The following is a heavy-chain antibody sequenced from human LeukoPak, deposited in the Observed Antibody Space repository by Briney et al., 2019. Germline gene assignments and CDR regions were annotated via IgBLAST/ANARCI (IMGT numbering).Heavy chain of an antibody. CDR3: ARDFDGYSYGSGGTDAFDI. Sequence: PSETLSLTCTVSGGSISSYYWSWIRQPPGKGLEWLGYIYYSGSTNYNPSLKSRVTISVDTSKNQFSLKLSSVTAADTAVYYCARDFDGYSYGSGGTDAFDIWGQGTMVTVSS. V-gene: IGHV4-59*01. J-gene: IGHJ3*02. CDR1: GGSISSYY. CDR2: IYYSGST. D-gene: IGHD5-18*01.